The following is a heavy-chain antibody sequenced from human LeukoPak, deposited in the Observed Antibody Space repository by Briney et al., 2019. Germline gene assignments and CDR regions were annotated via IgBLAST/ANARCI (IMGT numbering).Heavy chain of an antibody. CDR1: GGSISSYY. CDR2: IYNSRDT. V-gene: IGHV4-59*01. Sequence: PSETLSLTCTVSGGSISSYYWSWIRQPPGKGLEWLGYIYNSRDTNYNPSLKSRVTFSVDTSRNQFSLKLSSVTAADTAVYYCARGYSYYYYYMDVWGKGTTVTVSS. J-gene: IGHJ6*03. D-gene: IGHD5-18*01. CDR3: ARGYSYYYYYMDV.